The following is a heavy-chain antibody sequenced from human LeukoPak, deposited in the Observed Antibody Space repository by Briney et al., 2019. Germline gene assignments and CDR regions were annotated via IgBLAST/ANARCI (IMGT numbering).Heavy chain of an antibody. CDR2: ISYDGSNK. CDR3: AREFLWNLSFDY. CDR1: GFTFSSYA. V-gene: IGHV3-30-3*01. Sequence: GGSLRLSCAASGFTFSSYAMHWVRQAPGKGLEWVAVISYDGSNKYYADSVKGRFTISRDNSKNTLYLQMNSLRAEDTAVYYCAREFLWNLSFDYWGQGTLVTVSS. J-gene: IGHJ4*02. D-gene: IGHD3-10*01.